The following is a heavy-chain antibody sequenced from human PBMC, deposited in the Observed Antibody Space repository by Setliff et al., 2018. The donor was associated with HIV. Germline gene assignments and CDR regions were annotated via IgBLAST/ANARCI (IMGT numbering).Heavy chain of an antibody. V-gene: IGHV4-38-2*01. Sequence: SETLSLTCVVSGYSISSGYYWGWIRQPPGTGLEWIGSFYHSTTYYNPSLKSRVTISVDTSKNQFSLKPISVTAADTAVYYCARYGGNSFWFDPWGQGTLVTVSS. D-gene: IGHD2-21*01. CDR1: GYSISSGYY. J-gene: IGHJ5*02. CDR3: ARYGGNSFWFDP. CDR2: FYHSTT.